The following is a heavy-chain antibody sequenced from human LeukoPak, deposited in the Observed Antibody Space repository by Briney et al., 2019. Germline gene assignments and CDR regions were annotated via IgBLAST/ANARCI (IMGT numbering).Heavy chain of an antibody. D-gene: IGHD3-10*01. CDR2: ISSSSTI. V-gene: IGHV3-48*02. CDR1: GFTFSSYS. CDR3: ARDDGFYGSGSTPYYYYYGMDV. J-gene: IGHJ6*02. Sequence: GGSLRLSCAASGFTFSSYSMNWVRQAPGKGLEWVSYISSSSTIYYADSVKGRFTISRDNAKNSLYLQMNSLRDEDTAVYYCARDDGFYGSGSTPYYYYYGMDVWGQGTTVTVSS.